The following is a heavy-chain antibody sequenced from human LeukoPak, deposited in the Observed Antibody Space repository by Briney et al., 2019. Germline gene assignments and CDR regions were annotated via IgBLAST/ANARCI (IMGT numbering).Heavy chain of an antibody. J-gene: IGHJ4*02. Sequence: PGGSLRLSCAASGFTFDDYAMHWVRQAPGKGLEWVSGISWNSGSIGYADSVKGRFTISRDNAKNSLYLQMNSLRAEDTALYYCAKGYSSSWRYYFDYWGQGILVTVSS. CDR3: AKGYSSSWRYYFDY. CDR1: GFTFDDYA. V-gene: IGHV3-9*01. D-gene: IGHD6-13*01. CDR2: ISWNSGSI.